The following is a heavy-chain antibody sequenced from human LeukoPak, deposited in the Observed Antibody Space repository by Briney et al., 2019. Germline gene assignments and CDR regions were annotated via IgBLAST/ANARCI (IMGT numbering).Heavy chain of an antibody. J-gene: IGHJ4*02. Sequence: PSETLSLTCAVYGGSFSGYYWSWIRQPPGKGLEWIGEINHSGSTNYNPSLKSRVTISVDTSKNQFSLKLSSVTAADTAVYYCARHGTAAGTWGQGTLVTVSS. V-gene: IGHV4-34*01. CDR3: ARHGTAAGT. CDR2: INHSGST. D-gene: IGHD6-13*01. CDR1: GGSFSGYY.